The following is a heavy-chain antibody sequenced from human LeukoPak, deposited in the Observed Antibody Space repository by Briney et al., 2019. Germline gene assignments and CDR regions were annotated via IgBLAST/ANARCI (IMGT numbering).Heavy chain of an antibody. CDR3: ARGPYDSTNYYYDY. CDR2: TSSNGGRT. V-gene: IGHV3-64*01. CDR1: GFTFSNYG. J-gene: IGHJ4*02. D-gene: IGHD3-22*01. Sequence: GGSLRLSCAASGFTFSNYGMHWVRQAPGKGLGYVSSTSSNGGRTYYANSVKGRFTISRDNSKNTLYLQMGSLRDEDMAVYYCARGPYDSTNYYYDYWGQGTLVTVSS.